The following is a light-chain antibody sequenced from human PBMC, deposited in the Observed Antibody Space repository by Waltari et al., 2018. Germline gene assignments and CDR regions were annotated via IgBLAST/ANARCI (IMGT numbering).Light chain of an antibody. V-gene: IGLV1-44*01. J-gene: IGLJ3*02. Sequence: QSVLAQPPSASGTPGQRVTITGSGSSSHLGPNPVSWYQHLPGTAPKLLIYSNNQRPSGVPDRISGSKSGTSASLAISGLQSDDETDYYCAVWDDSLNGWVFGGGTKLTVL. CDR2: SNN. CDR3: AVWDDSLNGWV. CDR1: SSHLGPNP.